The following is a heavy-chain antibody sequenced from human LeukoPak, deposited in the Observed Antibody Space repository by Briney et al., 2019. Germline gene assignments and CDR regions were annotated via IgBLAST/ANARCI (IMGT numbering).Heavy chain of an antibody. CDR2: IKQDGSEK. CDR1: GFTFSSYC. Sequence: GGSLRLSCAASGFTFSSYCMSWVRQAPGKGLEWVANIKQDGSEKYYVDSVNGRFTISRDNAKNSLYLQMNSLRAEDTAVYYCASILRGYSGYDFFGYWGQGTLVTVSS. CDR3: ASILRGYSGYDFFGY. D-gene: IGHD5-12*01. V-gene: IGHV3-7*03. J-gene: IGHJ4*02.